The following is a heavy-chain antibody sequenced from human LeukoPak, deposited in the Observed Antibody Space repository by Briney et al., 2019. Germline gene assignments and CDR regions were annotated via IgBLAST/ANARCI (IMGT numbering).Heavy chain of an antibody. J-gene: IGHJ4*02. V-gene: IGHV4-4*02. CDR2: IYYSGST. CDR3: ARDRIAGYYYDSSGYYIDY. Sequence: SGTLSLTCAVSGGSISSSNWWSWVRQPPGKGLEWIGSIYYSGSTYYNPSLKSRVTISVDTSKNQFSLKLSSVTAADTAVYYCARDRIAGYYYDSSGYYIDYWGQGTLVTVSS. D-gene: IGHD3-22*01. CDR1: GGSISSSNW.